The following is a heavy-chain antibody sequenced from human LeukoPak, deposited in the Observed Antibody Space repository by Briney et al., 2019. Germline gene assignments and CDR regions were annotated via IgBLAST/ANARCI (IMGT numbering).Heavy chain of an antibody. CDR3: AKERATETRRLDY. J-gene: IGHJ4*02. CDR1: GFTFSRYG. Sequence: PGGSLRLSCAASGFTFSRYGMHWVRQAPGKGLEWVAVISYGGSNKNYADSVKGRFTISRDNSKNTLYLQTNSLRPEDAAVYYCAKERATETRRLDYWGQGTLVTVSS. CDR2: ISYGGSNK. V-gene: IGHV3-30*18.